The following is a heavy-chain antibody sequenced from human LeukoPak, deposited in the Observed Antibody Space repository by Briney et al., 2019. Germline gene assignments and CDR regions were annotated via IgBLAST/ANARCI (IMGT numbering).Heavy chain of an antibody. CDR1: GYTFTTYA. D-gene: IGHD3/OR15-3a*01. J-gene: IGHJ4*02. CDR3: ARFWTGYLPDY. Sequence: APVKVSCKASGYTFTTYAVSWVRQAPGQGLEWMGWISTYNGNTEYVKSLQGRVTMTTDTSSSTAYMELRGLKSDDTAVYYCARFWTGYLPDYWGQGTLVTVSS. V-gene: IGHV1-18*01. CDR2: ISTYNGNT.